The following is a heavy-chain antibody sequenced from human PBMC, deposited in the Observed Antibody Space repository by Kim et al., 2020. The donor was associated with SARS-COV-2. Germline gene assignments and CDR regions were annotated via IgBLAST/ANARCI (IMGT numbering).Heavy chain of an antibody. CDR2: IYYSGSA. V-gene: IGHV4-39*07. Sequence: SETLSLTCTVSGGSISTSNYYWGWVRQPPGKGLEWIGSIYYSGSAYYSPSLKSRVTISVDTSKNHLYLRLSAVTAADTAVYFCARGTGTGTTTLPQWGQGTLVTVSS. CDR1: GGSISTSNYY. D-gene: IGHD1-1*01. J-gene: IGHJ4*02. CDR3: ARGTGTGTTTLPQ.